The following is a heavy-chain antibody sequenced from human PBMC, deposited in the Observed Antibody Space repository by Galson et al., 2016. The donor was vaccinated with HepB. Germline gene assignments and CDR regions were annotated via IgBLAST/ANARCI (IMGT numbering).Heavy chain of an antibody. V-gene: IGHV3-33*01. J-gene: IGHJ5*02. CDR2: IWHDGSKK. CDR3: ARPRHYYDSAPDP. D-gene: IGHD3-22*01. Sequence: SLRLSCAASGFTFSTYAMHWVRQAPGKGLEWVTVIWHDGSKKYYTDSVEGRFTISRDNSKNTLYLQMNSLRHEDTAVYYCARPRHYYDSAPDPWGQGTLVTVSS. CDR1: GFTFSTYA.